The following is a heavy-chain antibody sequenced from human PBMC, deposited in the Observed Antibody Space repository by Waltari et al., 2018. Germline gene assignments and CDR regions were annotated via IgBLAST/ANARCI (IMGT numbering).Heavy chain of an antibody. CDR2: ITTSSTYM. CDR3: ARDLIEPAAIGNYYYGMDV. CDR1: GFSCRSYN. D-gene: IGHD2-2*01. V-gene: IGHV3-21*01. J-gene: IGHJ6*02. Sequence: EVQLVESGGGLVRPGGSLRLSCGASGFSCRSYNMNRVRKAPGKGLEWVSSITTSSTYMYYVDSLKCRFTISRDDAKNSLFLQMNSLRAEDTAVYYCARDLIEPAAIGNYYYGMDVWGQGTTVTVSS.